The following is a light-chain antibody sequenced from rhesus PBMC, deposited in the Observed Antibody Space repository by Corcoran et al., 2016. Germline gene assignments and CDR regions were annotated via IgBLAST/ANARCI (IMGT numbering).Light chain of an antibody. J-gene: IGKJ1*01. CDR1: QGISTY. Sequence: DIQMTQSPSSLSASVGDRVTITCRASQGISTYFNWYQQKPGKAPKRLIYAASSLESGVPSRFSGSGSGTDFTLTISSLQPGDVATYYCLQFNSDPWTFGQGTKVEI. CDR3: LQFNSDPWT. CDR2: AAS. V-gene: IGKV1-43*02.